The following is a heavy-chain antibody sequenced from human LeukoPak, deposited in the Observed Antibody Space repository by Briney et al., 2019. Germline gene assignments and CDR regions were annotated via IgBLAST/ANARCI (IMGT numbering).Heavy chain of an antibody. J-gene: IGHJ4*02. CDR3: ARDQVAAATDY. Sequence: GGSLRLSCAASGFTFSSYWMSWVRQAPRKGLEWVANIKQDGSEKYYVDSVKGRFTISRDNAKNSLYLQMNSLRAEDTAVYYCARDQVAAATDYWGQGTLVTVSS. CDR1: GFTFSSYW. V-gene: IGHV3-7*01. D-gene: IGHD6-13*01. CDR2: IKQDGSEK.